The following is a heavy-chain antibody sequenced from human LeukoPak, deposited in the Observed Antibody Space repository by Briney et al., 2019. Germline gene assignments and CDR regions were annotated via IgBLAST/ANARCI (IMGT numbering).Heavy chain of an antibody. CDR3: SRENGAFSPFGY. CDR1: GGSISNTNW. V-gene: IGHV4/OR15-8*02. Sequence: SETLSLTCGVSGGSISNTNWWSWVRQPPGQGLEWIGEISLTGLTHNPSLESRVTVSLDKSKNQLSLNLTSVTAADTAVYYCSRENGAFSPFGYWGQGILVTVLS. D-gene: IGHD2-8*01. J-gene: IGHJ4*02. CDR2: ISLTGL.